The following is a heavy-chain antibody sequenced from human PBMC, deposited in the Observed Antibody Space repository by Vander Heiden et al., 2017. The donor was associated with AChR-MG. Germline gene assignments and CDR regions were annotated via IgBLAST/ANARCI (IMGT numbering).Heavy chain of an antibody. D-gene: IGHD4-4*01. CDR1: GFTFDEYA. CDR2: VSWNSDSI. Sequence: EVQLVESGGGLVQPGGSLRLSCAASGFTFDEYARHWVRQAPGKGLEWVSGVSWNSDSIDYADSVKGRFTISRDNAKNSLYLQMNSLRAEDTALYYCAQMHSNCFDPWGQGTLVTVSS. J-gene: IGHJ5*02. V-gene: IGHV3-9*01. CDR3: AQMHSNCFDP.